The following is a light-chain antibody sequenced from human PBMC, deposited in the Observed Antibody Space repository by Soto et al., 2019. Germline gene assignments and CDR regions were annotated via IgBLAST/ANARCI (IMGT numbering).Light chain of an antibody. J-gene: IGLJ3*02. V-gene: IGLV1-40*01. CDR1: SSNIGAGYG. CDR2: GNS. Sequence: QSVLTQPPSVSGAPGQRVTISCTGSSSNIGAGYGVHWYQHFPGTAPKLLIYGNSNRPSGVPDRFSGSKSGTSASLAITGLQAEDEADYYCQSYDSSLSGPVFGGGTKLT. CDR3: QSYDSSLSGPV.